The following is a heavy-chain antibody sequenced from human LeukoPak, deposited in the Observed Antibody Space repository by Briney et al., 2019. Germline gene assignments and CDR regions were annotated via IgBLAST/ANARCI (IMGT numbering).Heavy chain of an antibody. J-gene: IGHJ4*02. CDR3: AKEGFDS. CDR1: GFSFSSFW. CDR2: IKKDGSEK. Sequence: GGSLRLSCATSGFSFSSFWMSWVRQAPGKGLEWVANIKKDGSEKYYVDSVKGRFTISRDNVKNSLYLQMNSLRAEDTGVYYCAKEGFDSWGQGTLVTVSS. V-gene: IGHV3-7*03.